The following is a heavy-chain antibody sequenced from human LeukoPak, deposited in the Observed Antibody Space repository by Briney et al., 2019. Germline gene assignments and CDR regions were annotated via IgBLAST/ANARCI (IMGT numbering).Heavy chain of an antibody. CDR2: IYHSGST. CDR3: ARQIPYDSSGYYSHFGY. D-gene: IGHD3-22*01. CDR1: GYSISSGYY. J-gene: IGHJ4*02. V-gene: IGHV4-38-2*02. Sequence: SETLSLTCTVSGYSISSGYYWGWIRQPPGKGLEWIGSIYHSGSTYYNPSLKSRVTISVDTSKNQFSLKLSSVTAADTAVYYCARQIPYDSSGYYSHFGYWGQGTLVTVSS.